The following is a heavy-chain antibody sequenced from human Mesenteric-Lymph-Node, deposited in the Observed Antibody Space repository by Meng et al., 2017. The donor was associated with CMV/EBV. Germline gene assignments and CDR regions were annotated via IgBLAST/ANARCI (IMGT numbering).Heavy chain of an antibody. CDR3: ARDGDYYGSGGY. CDR1: GGTFSSYA. Sequence: SCKASGGTFSSYAISWVRQAPGQGLEWMGGIIPIFGTANYAQKFQGRVTITADESTSTAYMELSSLRSEDTAVYYCARDGDYYGSGGYWGQGTLVTVSS. CDR2: IIPIFGTA. J-gene: IGHJ4*02. D-gene: IGHD3-10*01. V-gene: IGHV1-69*01.